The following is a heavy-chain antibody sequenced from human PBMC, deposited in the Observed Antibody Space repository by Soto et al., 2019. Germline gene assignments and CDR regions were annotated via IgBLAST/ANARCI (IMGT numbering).Heavy chain of an antibody. CDR2: IIPIFGTA. J-gene: IGHJ4*02. CDR1: GYTFTSYA. V-gene: IGHV1-69*13. CDR3: ARERDDSSGYYYFY. D-gene: IGHD3-22*01. Sequence: SVKVSCTASGYTFTSYAISWVRQAPGQGLEWMGGIIPIFGTANYAQKFQGKVTITADESTSTAYMELSSLRSEDTAVYYCARERDDSSGYYYFYWGQGTLVTVSS.